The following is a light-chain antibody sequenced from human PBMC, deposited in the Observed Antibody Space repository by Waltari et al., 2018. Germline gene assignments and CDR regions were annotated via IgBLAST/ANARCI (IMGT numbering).Light chain of an antibody. CDR1: SHNPGSHY. CDR2: SNN. Sequence: QSVLTQPPSASGPPGQRVTISSPARSHNPGSHYVYWYKQLPATAPKLLINSNNQRPSGVPDRFSGSKSGTSASLAISGLRSEDEADYSCAAWDDSLSGWVFGGGTKLTVL. CDR3: AAWDDSLSGWV. V-gene: IGLV1-47*01. J-gene: IGLJ3*02.